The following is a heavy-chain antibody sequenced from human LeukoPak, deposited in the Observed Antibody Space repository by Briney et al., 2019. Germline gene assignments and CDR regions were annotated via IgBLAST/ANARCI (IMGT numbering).Heavy chain of an antibody. J-gene: IGHJ4*02. V-gene: IGHV4-38-2*02. CDR2: IYHSGST. Sequence: SETLSLTCTVSGYSISSGYYWGWIRQPPGKGLEWIGGIYHSGSTYYNPSLKSRVTISVDTSKNQFSLKLSSVTAAGTAVYYCARQPPSGPDYWGQGTLVTVSS. D-gene: IGHD1-14*01. CDR3: ARQPPSGPDY. CDR1: GYSISSGYY.